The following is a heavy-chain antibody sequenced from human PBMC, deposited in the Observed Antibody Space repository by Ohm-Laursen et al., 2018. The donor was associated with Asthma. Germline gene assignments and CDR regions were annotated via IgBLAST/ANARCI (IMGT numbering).Heavy chain of an antibody. CDR1: GFSFSSHW. CDR3: ARGTSGPWVNYVMDV. J-gene: IGHJ6*02. V-gene: IGHV3-7*01. CDR2: INQDGSVK. D-gene: IGHD2-2*01. Sequence: SLRLSCAASGFSFSSHWMNWGRQAPGKGLEWVANINQDGSVKYYVDSVKGRFTISRDSAENAIYLQMNNLRAEDTAVYYCARGTSGPWVNYVMDVWGQGTSVTVSS.